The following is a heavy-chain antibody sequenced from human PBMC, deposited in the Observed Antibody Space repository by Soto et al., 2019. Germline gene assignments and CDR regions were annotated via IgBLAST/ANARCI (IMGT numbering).Heavy chain of an antibody. CDR2: IIPILGIA. CDR1: GGTFSSYT. CDR3: AMAYCSSTSCYRHY. J-gene: IGHJ4*02. V-gene: IGHV1-69*02. Sequence: QVQLVQSGAEVKKPGSSVKVSCKASGGTFSSYTISWVRQAPGQGLEWMGRIIPILGIANYAQKFQGRVTITADKSTSTAYMELSRLRSEDKAVYYCAMAYCSSTSCYRHYWGKGTLVTVSS. D-gene: IGHD2-2*02.